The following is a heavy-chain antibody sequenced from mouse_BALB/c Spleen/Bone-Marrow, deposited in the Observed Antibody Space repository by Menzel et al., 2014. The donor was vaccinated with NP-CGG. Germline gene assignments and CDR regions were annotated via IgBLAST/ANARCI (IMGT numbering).Heavy chain of an antibody. CDR1: GYTFTDYY. D-gene: IGHD3-1*01. Sequence: VQRVESGPELVKPGASVKISCKASGYTFTDYYINWVKQKPGQGLGWIGWIYPGSGNTKYNEKFKGKATLTADTSSSTAYMQLSSLTSEDTAVYFCANLGRYAMDYWGQGTSVTVSS. CDR2: IYPGSGNT. J-gene: IGHJ4*01. CDR3: ANLGRYAMDY. V-gene: IGHV1-84*02.